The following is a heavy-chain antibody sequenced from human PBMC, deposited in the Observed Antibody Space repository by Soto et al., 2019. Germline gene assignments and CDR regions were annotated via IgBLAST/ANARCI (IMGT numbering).Heavy chain of an antibody. CDR2: ISYDGSNK. Sequence: GGSLRLSCAASGFTFSSYGMHWVRQAPGKGLEWVAVISYDGSNKYYADSVKGRFTISRDNSKNTLYLQMNSLRAEDTALYYCAKVLRTIAMSTEAFDIWGQGTMVTVS. CDR1: GFTFSSYG. J-gene: IGHJ3*02. CDR3: AKVLRTIAMSTEAFDI. D-gene: IGHD2-21*01. V-gene: IGHV3-30*18.